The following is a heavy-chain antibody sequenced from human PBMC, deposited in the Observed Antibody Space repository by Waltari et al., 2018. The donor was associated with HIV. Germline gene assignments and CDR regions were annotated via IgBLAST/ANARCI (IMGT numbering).Heavy chain of an antibody. V-gene: IGHV3-30-3*01. Sequence: QVQLVESGGGVVQPGRSLRLSCAASVFPFNPYALHWVRQAPGKGLEWVAVISWDGSNKHYADSVKGRCTISRDNSRNSLYLQMSSLRAEDTAVYYCGREGDYYDSSPFDYWGQGTLVTVSS. CDR3: GREGDYYDSSPFDY. CDR2: ISWDGSNK. J-gene: IGHJ4*02. CDR1: VFPFNPYA. D-gene: IGHD3-22*01.